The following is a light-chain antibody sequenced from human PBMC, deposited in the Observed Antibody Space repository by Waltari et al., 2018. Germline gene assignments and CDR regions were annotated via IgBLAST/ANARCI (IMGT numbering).Light chain of an antibody. CDR2: DVS. CDR1: SRDVGNYDW. Sequence: QSALTQPASVSGSPGQSITIPCTGTSRDVGNYDWVSRYQQHPGKAHSFVIFDVSFRHSGVCKSFSGSKSGNTAPLTISGLQAEYVADYSCSSYTSSHSLVFGTGTKVTVL. J-gene: IGLJ1*01. V-gene: IGLV2-14*03. CDR3: SSYTSSHSLV.